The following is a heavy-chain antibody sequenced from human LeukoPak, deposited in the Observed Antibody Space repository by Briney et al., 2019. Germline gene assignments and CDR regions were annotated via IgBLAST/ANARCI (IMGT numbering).Heavy chain of an antibody. D-gene: IGHD6-6*01. CDR1: GFTFSNYA. V-gene: IGHV3-23*01. CDR3: VRGGPGLVKAASSSLDL. J-gene: IGHJ4*02. CDR2: LSASGGTT. Sequence: GGSLRLSCAASGFTFSNYAMSWVRQAPGKGLDWVSSLSASGGTTYYADSVKGRFTISRDTSKNTLHLHMSSLKPEDRAVYYCVRGGPGLVKAASSSLDLWGEGSPVTVYS.